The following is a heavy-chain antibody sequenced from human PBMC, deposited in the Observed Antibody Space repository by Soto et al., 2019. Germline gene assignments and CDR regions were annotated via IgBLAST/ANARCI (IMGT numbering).Heavy chain of an antibody. CDR3: ARADSMGDVAY. CDR2: ISSSRSTI. V-gene: IGHV3-48*02. Sequence: EVHLVESGGGLVQPGGSLSLSCAASGFTFSSYSMNWVREAPGKGLERVSYISSSRSTIYYADSVKGRFTISRDNAKNSLYLQMTSLRDEDTAVYYCARADSMGDVAYCGHGTLVTVSS. J-gene: IGHJ4*01. CDR1: GFTFSSYS.